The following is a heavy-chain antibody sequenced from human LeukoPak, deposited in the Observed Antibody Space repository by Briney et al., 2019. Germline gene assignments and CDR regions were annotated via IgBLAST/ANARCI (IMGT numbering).Heavy chain of an antibody. V-gene: IGHV3-33*06. Sequence: PGRSLRLSCAASGFTFSSYGMHRVRQPPGKGLEWVAVIWYDGSDKYYADSVKGRFTISRDNSKNTLYLQLNSLRAEDTAVYYCAKDREGVPADYWGQGTLVTVSS. CDR1: GFTFSSYG. D-gene: IGHD2-2*01. J-gene: IGHJ4*02. CDR3: AKDREGVPADY. CDR2: IWYDGSDK.